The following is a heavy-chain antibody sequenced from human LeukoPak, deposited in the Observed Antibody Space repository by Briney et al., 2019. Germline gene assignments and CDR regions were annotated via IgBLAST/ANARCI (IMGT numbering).Heavy chain of an antibody. CDR3: ASTNCSSASCYGANWFDP. J-gene: IGHJ5*02. D-gene: IGHD2-2*01. CDR2: IYYSGST. Sequence: PSETLSLTCTVSGGSISSGDYYWSWIRQPPGKGLEWIGYIYYSGSTFHYNPSLKSRVNISVDTSKNQFFLRLSSVTAVDTAVYYCASTNCSSASCYGANWFDPWGQGTLVTVSS. V-gene: IGHV4-30-4*08. CDR1: GGSISSGDYY.